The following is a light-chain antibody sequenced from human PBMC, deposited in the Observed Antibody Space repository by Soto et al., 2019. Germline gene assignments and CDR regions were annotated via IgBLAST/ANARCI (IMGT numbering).Light chain of an antibody. CDR2: KAS. V-gene: IGKV1-5*03. J-gene: IGKJ1*01. CDR1: QSISSW. CDR3: QHYNSYSEA. Sequence: DIPMTPSPSTLSTSVGDRVTIXXRASQSISSWLAWYQQKPGKAPKPXIYKASTLKSGVPSRFSGSGSGTEFTLTISSLQPDDFATYYCQHYNSYSEAFGQGTKVDIK.